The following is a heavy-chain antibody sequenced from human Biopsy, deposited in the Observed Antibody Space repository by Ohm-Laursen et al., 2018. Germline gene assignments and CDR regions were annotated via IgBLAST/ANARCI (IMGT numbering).Heavy chain of an antibody. Sequence: GTLSLTCTVSGGSINSSTTYYWAWLRQPPGKGLEWIGSIYNTETTFYNPSLKSRAPISVDTSPNQFSLKVSSVTAADTALYFCARHPTGFWFDPWGHGTLVTVSS. CDR1: GGSINSSTTYY. CDR2: IYNTETT. J-gene: IGHJ5*02. V-gene: IGHV4-39*01. CDR3: ARHPTGFWFDP.